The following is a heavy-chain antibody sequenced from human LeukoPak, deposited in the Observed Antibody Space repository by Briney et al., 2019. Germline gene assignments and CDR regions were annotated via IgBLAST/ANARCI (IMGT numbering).Heavy chain of an antibody. CDR3: ARESVAARRFDY. Sequence: SETLSLTCTVSGGSISSHYWSWIRQPPGKGLEWIGYIYYSGSTNYNPSLKSRVTISVDTSKNQFSLKLGSVTAADTAVYYCARESVAARRFDYWGQGTLVTVSS. CDR1: GGSISSHY. J-gene: IGHJ4*02. D-gene: IGHD6-6*01. CDR2: IYYSGST. V-gene: IGHV4-59*11.